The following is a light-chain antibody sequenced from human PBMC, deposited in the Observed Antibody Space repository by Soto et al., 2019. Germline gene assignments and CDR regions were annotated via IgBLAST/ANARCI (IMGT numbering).Light chain of an antibody. Sequence: QSVLTQPPSASGTPGQRVTISCSGSSSNIGSNTVNWYQQLPGTAPKLLIYHNNQRPSGVPDRFSGSKSGTSASLAISGRQSEDEADYYFAAWDDSLNGLVFGTGTKLTVL. J-gene: IGLJ1*01. CDR2: HNN. V-gene: IGLV1-44*01. CDR3: AAWDDSLNGLV. CDR1: SSNIGSNT.